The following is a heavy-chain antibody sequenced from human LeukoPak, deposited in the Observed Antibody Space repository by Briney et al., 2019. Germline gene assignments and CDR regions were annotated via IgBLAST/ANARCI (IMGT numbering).Heavy chain of an antibody. Sequence: GGPLRLSCAASGFTVSSNYMSWVRQAPGKGLEWVSAISGSGGSTYYADSVKGRFTISRDNSKNTLYLQMNSLRAEDTAVYYCAKVKRIYDSSGYYYVEDYWGQGTLVTVSS. V-gene: IGHV3-23*01. CDR2: ISGSGGST. D-gene: IGHD3-22*01. CDR1: GFTVSSNY. CDR3: AKVKRIYDSSGYYYVEDY. J-gene: IGHJ4*02.